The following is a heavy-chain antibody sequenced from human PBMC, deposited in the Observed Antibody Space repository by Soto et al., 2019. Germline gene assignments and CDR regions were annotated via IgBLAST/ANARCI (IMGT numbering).Heavy chain of an antibody. J-gene: IGHJ6*02. CDR3: ARPGIAAAPPRPYYYYYGMDV. V-gene: IGHV3-74*01. D-gene: IGHD6-13*01. Sequence: GGSLRLSCAASGFTFSSYWMHWVRQAPGKGLVWVSRINSDGSSTSYADSVKGRFTISRDNAKNTLYLQMNSLRAEDTAVYYCARPGIAAAPPRPYYYYYGMDVWGQGTTVTVSS. CDR2: INSDGSST. CDR1: GFTFSSYW.